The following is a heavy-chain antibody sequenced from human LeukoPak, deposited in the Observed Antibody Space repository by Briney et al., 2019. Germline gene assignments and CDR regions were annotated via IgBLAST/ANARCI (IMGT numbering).Heavy chain of an antibody. CDR3: AKDNEFGEFSWFDP. CDR1: GFTFSSYG. J-gene: IGHJ5*02. D-gene: IGHD3-10*01. CDR2: IRYDGSNK. V-gene: IGHV3-30*02. Sequence: GGSLRLSCAASGFTFSSYGMHWVRQAPGKGLEWVAFIRYDGSNKYYADSVKGRFTISRDNSKNTLYLQMNSLRAEDTAVYYCAKDNEFGEFSWFDPWGQGTLVTVSS.